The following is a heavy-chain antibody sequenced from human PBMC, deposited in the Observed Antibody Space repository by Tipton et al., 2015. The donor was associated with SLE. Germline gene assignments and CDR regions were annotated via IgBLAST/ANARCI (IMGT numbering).Heavy chain of an antibody. V-gene: IGHV4-59*12. CDR3: ARDFWSQIVGAGGAFHI. D-gene: IGHD1-26*01. Sequence: TLSLTCTVSGGSISSYYWSWIRRPPGKGLEWIGYIYYSGSTNYNPSLKSRVTISVDTSKNQFSLKLSSVTAADTAVYYCARDFWSQIVGAGGAFHIWGQGTMVTVSS. J-gene: IGHJ3*02. CDR2: IYYSGST. CDR1: GGSISSYY.